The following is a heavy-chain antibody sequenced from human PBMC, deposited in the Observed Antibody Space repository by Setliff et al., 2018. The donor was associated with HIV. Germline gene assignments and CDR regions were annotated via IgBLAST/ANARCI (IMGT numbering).Heavy chain of an antibody. J-gene: IGHJ5*02. CDR1: GFTFSSYS. V-gene: IGHV3-21*01. Sequence: GGSLRLSCAASGFTFSSYSMNWVRQAPGKGLEWVSSISSSSSYIYYADSVKGRFTISRDNAKNSLYLQMNSLRAEDTAVYYCAREGNYYDSSGYHALRQDNWFDPWGQGTLVTVSS. CDR2: ISSSSSYI. D-gene: IGHD3-22*01. CDR3: AREGNYYDSSGYHALRQDNWFDP.